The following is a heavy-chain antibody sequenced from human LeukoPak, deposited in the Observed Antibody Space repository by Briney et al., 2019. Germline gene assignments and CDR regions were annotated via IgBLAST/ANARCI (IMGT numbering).Heavy chain of an antibody. CDR1: GYIFTEHH. CDR3: ARGSDSGTPRWFDP. D-gene: IGHD1-26*01. Sequence: ASVKVSCKASGYIFTEHHINWVRQAPGQGPEWMGRIDPNDGGTNYAQKFQGRVTMTRDTSISTAYMKLSSLRSDDTAVYYCARGSDSGTPRWFDPWGQETLVTV. V-gene: IGHV1-2*06. J-gene: IGHJ5*02. CDR2: IDPNDGGT.